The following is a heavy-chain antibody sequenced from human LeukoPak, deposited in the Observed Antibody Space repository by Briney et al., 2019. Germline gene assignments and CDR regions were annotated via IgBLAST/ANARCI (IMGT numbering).Heavy chain of an antibody. V-gene: IGHV4-59*08. CDR2: IYYSGST. J-gene: IGHJ4*02. D-gene: IGHD3-22*01. Sequence: GSLRLSCAASGFTFSSYAMSWLRQPPGKGLEWIGYIYYSGSTNYNPSLKSRVTISVDTSKNQFSLKLSSVTAADTAVYYCARYYYDSSGYSTLDYWGQGTLVTVSS. CDR3: ARYYYDSSGYSTLDY. CDR1: GFTFSSYA.